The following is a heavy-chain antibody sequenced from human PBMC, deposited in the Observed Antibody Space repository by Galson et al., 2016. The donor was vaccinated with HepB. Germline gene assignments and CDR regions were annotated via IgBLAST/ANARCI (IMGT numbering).Heavy chain of an antibody. CDR2: IYPASPDT. CDR3: AIPSEPYYYGMDV. V-gene: IGHV5-51*03. Sequence: QSGAAVKKPGESLQISCKGSGYSFTSYWIGWVRQMPGKGLDWMGIIYPASPDTRYSPSSQGQVPISADKSSSTAYLQWSSLQASDTAIYYCAIPSEPYYYGMDVWGQGTTVTVSS. J-gene: IGHJ6*01. CDR1: GYSFTSYW.